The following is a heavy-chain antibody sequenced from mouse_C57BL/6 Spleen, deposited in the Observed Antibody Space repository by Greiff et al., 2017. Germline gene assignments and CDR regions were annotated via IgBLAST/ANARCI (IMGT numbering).Heavy chain of an antibody. D-gene: IGHD2-3*01. CDR1: GYSFTGYY. Sequence: EVQLQQSGPELVKPGASVKISCKASGYSFTGYYMNWVKQSPEKSLEWIGEINPSTGGTTYNQKFKAKATLTVDKSSSTAYMQLKSLTSEDSAVYYCARRGYDGYYVLMDYWGQGTSVTGSS. V-gene: IGHV1-42*01. CDR3: ARRGYDGYYVLMDY. CDR2: INPSTGGT. J-gene: IGHJ4*01.